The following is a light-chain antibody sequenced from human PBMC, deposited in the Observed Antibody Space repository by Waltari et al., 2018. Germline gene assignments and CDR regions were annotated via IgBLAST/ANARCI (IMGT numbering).Light chain of an antibody. V-gene: IGKV1-9*01. CDR3: QQFESYPRT. CDR1: QDISNY. Sequence: DILLTQSTSFLSASVGDRIYITCRASQDISNYLAWLQQKPGKAPKVLIYAASSLQSGVPARFSGSGSGAEFTLTISSLQPEDFATYYCQQFESYPRTFGPGTAVDIK. J-gene: IGKJ3*01. CDR2: AAS.